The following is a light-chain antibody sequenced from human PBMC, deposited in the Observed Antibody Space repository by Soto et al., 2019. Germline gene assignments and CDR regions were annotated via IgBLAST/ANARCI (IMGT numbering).Light chain of an antibody. V-gene: IGKV3-20*01. J-gene: IGKJ2*01. CDR2: GAS. CDR3: QQYGTSPHT. Sequence: EIVLTQSPGTLSLSPGERATLSCRASQSVNSNYLAWYQQKPGQVPRPLIYGASIRAAGVQDRLSGSGSGTDFTLTISRLEHEDYAVYYCQQYGTSPHTFGQGTKLEIK. CDR1: QSVNSNY.